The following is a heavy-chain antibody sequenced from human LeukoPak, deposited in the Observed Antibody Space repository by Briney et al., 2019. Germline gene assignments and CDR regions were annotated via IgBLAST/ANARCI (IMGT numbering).Heavy chain of an antibody. Sequence: GGSLRLSCAASGFTFSSYGMHWVRQAPGKGLEWVAVISYDGSSKYYADSVKGRFTISRDNSKNTLSLQMNSPRAEDTAVFYCARSHDYSNYPGMDVWGLGTTVTVSS. CDR3: ARSHDYSNYPGMDV. J-gene: IGHJ6*02. D-gene: IGHD4-11*01. CDR2: ISYDGSSK. V-gene: IGHV3-30-3*01. CDR1: GFTFSSYG.